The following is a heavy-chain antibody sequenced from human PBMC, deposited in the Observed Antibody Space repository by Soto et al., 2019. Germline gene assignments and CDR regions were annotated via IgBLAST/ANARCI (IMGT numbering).Heavy chain of an antibody. CDR1: GYTFTGYY. CDR2: INPNSGGT. V-gene: IGHV1-2*04. Sequence: ASVKVSCKASGYTFTGYYMHWVRQAPGQGLEWMGWINPNSGGTNYAQKFQGWVTMTRDTSISTAYMELSRLRSDDTAVYYCAREDIVVVPAAMAGYYYYGMDVWGQGTMVTVSS. D-gene: IGHD2-2*01. J-gene: IGHJ6*02. CDR3: AREDIVVVPAAMAGYYYYGMDV.